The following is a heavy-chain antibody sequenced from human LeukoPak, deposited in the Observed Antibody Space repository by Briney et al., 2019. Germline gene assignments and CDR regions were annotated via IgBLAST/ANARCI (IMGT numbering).Heavy chain of an antibody. CDR1: GVSISSYY. J-gene: IGHJ4*02. CDR3: ARPQTMGSSSPLGY. CDR2: IHYGGRA. D-gene: IGHD2-2*01. V-gene: IGHV4-59*01. Sequence: SETLSLTCTVSGVSISSYYWIWIRQPPGKGLEWIGDIHYGGRANYNPSLKSRVTTSLDTSKNQISLKLSPVTAADTAVYYCARPQTMGSSSPLGYWGQGTLVTVSS.